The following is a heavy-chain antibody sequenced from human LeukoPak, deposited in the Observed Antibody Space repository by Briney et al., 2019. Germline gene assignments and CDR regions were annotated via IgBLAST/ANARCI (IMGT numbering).Heavy chain of an antibody. CDR1: GFTVSSNY. D-gene: IGHD4-23*01. J-gene: IGHJ4*02. CDR3: AKVQTFYGGQGPFGY. V-gene: IGHV3-66*01. Sequence: GSLRLSCAASGFTVSSNYMSWVRQAPGKGLERVSVIYSGGSTYYADSVKGRFTISRDNSKNTLYLQMNSLRAEDTAVYYCAKVQTFYGGQGPFGYWGQGTLVTVSS. CDR2: IYSGGST.